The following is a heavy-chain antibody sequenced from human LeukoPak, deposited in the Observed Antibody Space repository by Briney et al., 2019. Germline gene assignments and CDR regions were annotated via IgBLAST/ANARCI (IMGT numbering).Heavy chain of an antibody. CDR2: FDPEDGET. CDR1: GYTLTELS. D-gene: IGHD6-19*01. V-gene: IGHV1-24*01. Sequence: ASVKVSCKVSGYTLTELSMHWVRQAPGKGLEWMGGFDPEDGETIYAQKFQGRVTMTEDTSTDTAYMELSSLRSEDTAVYYCATAQEISSGWYGDFDYWGQGTLVTVSS. CDR3: ATAQEISSGWYGDFDY. J-gene: IGHJ4*02.